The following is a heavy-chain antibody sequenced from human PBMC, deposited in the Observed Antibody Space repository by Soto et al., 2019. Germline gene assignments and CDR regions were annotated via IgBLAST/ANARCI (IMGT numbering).Heavy chain of an antibody. J-gene: IGHJ4*02. V-gene: IGHV3-23*01. CDR1: GFTFSSYA. CDR2: ISGSGGST. Sequence: GGSLRLSCAASGFTFSSYAMSWVRQAPGKGLEWVSAISGSGGSTYYADSVKGRFTISRDNSKNTLYLQMNSLRAEDTAVYYCAEGHVVGRAAMSFDYWGKGTLVTVSS. CDR3: AEGHVVGRAAMSFDY. D-gene: IGHD2-2*01.